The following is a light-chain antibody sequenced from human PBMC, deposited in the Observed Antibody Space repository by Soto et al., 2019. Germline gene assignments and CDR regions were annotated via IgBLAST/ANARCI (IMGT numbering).Light chain of an antibody. CDR2: DDT. V-gene: IGLV3-21*04. CDR3: QVWDSSSAHWV. CDR1: NIGTKS. Sequence: SYELTQPPSVSVAPGKTARISRGGNNIGTKSVHWYQQKPGQAPVLVIYDDTGRPSGIPERFSGSNSGNSATLAISRVEAGDEADYYSQVWDSSSAHWVFGGGTKLTVL. J-gene: IGLJ3*02.